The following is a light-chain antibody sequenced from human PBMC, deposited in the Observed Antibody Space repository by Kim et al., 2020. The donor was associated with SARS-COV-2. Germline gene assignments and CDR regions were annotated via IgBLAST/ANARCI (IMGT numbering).Light chain of an antibody. V-gene: IGLV8-61*01. Sequence: QAVVTQEPSFSVSPGGTVTLTCGLSSGSVSTTYYPSWYQQTPGQAPRTLIYNTNTRSSGVPGRFSGSILGNKAALTITGAQADDESNYYCVLYMGSGICVFGGGTQLTVL. CDR2: NTN. CDR1: SGSVSTTYY. J-gene: IGLJ3*02. CDR3: VLYMGSGICV.